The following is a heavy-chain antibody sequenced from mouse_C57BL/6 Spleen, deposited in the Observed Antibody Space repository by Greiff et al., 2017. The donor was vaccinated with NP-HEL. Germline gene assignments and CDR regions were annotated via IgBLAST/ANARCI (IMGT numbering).Heavy chain of an antibody. J-gene: IGHJ1*03. CDR3: ARRIFTTGYFDV. Sequence: VQLQQSGAELVRPGASVKLSCKASGYTFTDYYINWVKQRPGQGLEWIARIYPGSGNTYYNEKFKGKATLTAEKSSSTAYMQLSSLTSEDSAVYFCARRIFTTGYFDVWGTGTTVTVSS. V-gene: IGHV1-76*01. D-gene: IGHD1-1*01. CDR1: GYTFTDYY. CDR2: IYPGSGNT.